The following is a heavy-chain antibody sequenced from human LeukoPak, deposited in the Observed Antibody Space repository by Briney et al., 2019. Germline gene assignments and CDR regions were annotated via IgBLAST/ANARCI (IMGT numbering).Heavy chain of an antibody. V-gene: IGHV4-59*01. CDR1: AGSFPNY. D-gene: IGHD2-21*01. Sequence: SETLSLTCTMSAGSFPNYWSWVRQSPGKGLEWIAYIYDSGNTIYNASLESRVTASIDRSRKQISLQMSFVTAADTAVYYCATVGVVVPTSMNYYYMHIWGKGTTVTVSS. CDR2: IYDSGNT. J-gene: IGHJ6*03. CDR3: ATVGVVVPTSMNYYYMHI.